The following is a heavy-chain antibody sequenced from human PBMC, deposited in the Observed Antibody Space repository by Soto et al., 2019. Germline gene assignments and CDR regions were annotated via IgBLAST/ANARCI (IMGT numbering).Heavy chain of an antibody. V-gene: IGHV3-21*01. D-gene: IGHD6-19*01. J-gene: IGHJ4*02. Sequence: GGSLRLSCAASGFTFSSYSMNWVRQAPGKGLEWVSSISSSSSYIYYADSVKGRFTISRDNAKNSLYLQMNSLRAEDTAVYYCARDRSIAVAGTFDYWGQGTLVTVSS. CDR1: GFTFSSYS. CDR2: ISSSSSYI. CDR3: ARDRSIAVAGTFDY.